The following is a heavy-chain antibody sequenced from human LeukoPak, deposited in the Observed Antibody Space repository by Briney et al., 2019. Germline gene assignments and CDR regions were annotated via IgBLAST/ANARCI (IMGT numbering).Heavy chain of an antibody. CDR3: ATDEAATGRLDY. V-gene: IGHV3-74*01. CDR1: GFNFRNYW. CDR2: INYDGSST. D-gene: IGHD1-1*01. Sequence: PGGSLRLSCAASGFNFRNYWMHWVRQAPGKGLEWVSRINYDGSSTRYADSVKGRFTISRDNAENNLDMQINSLRAEDTAVYYCATDEAATGRLDYWGQGTLVTDSS. J-gene: IGHJ4*02.